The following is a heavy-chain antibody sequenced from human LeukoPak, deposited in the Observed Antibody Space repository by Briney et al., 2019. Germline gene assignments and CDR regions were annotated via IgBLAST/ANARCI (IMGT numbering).Heavy chain of an antibody. CDR1: GFTFSSYA. CDR2: ISGSGGST. CDR3: ARSIAARPDWFDP. J-gene: IGHJ5*02. V-gene: IGHV3-23*01. Sequence: GGSLRLSCAASGFTFSSYAMSWVRQAPGKGLEWVSAISGSGGSTYYADSAKGRFTISRDNSKNTLYLQMNSLRAEDTAVYYCARSIAARPDWFDPWGQGTLVTVSS. D-gene: IGHD6-6*01.